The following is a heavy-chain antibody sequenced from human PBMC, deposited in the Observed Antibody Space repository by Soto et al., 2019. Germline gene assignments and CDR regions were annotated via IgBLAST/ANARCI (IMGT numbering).Heavy chain of an antibody. D-gene: IGHD4-17*01. CDR2: VYYRGRS. J-gene: IGHJ4*02. CDR1: GCSVTNSSYY. CDR3: VSQRTTVPTQAYFDY. V-gene: IGHV4-39*01. Sequence: SEALSVTCTVSGCSVTNSSYYWGWIRQSPGKGLEWIGSVYYRGRSYSKSSVKSRVTISVDTSKNRFSLSLNSVTASDTAVYFCVSQRTTVPTQAYFDYWGPGALVTVSS.